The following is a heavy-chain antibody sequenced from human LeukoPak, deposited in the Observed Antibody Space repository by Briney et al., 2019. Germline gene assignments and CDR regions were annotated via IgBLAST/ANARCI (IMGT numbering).Heavy chain of an antibody. Sequence: GGSLRLSCAASGFTFSSYWMHWVRQAPGKGLVWVSRTNSDGSSTSYADSVKGRFTISRDNAKNTLYLQMNSLRAEDTAVYYCARCRFNDFWSGPIDYFDYWGQGTLVTVSS. CDR3: ARCRFNDFWSGPIDYFDY. D-gene: IGHD3-3*01. V-gene: IGHV3-74*01. J-gene: IGHJ4*02. CDR2: TNSDGSST. CDR1: GFTFSSYW.